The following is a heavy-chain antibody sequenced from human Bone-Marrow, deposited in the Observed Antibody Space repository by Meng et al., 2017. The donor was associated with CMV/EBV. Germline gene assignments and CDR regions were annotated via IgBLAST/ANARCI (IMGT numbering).Heavy chain of an antibody. V-gene: IGHV3-74*01. J-gene: IGHJ4*02. CDR1: GFTFSSYW. CDR3: AREVAAAGDY. D-gene: IGHD6-13*01. Sequence: GESLKISCAASGFTFSSYWMHWVRQAPGKGLVWVSRINSDGGSTSYADSVKGRFTISRDNAKNTLYLQMNSLRAEDTAVYYCAREVAAAGDYWGQGTLVTVSS. CDR2: INSDGGST.